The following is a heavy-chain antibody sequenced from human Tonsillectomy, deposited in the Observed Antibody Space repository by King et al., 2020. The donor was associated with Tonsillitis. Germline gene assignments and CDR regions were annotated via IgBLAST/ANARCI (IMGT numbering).Heavy chain of an antibody. CDR1: GFTFSDYY. Sequence: VQLVESGGDLVKPGGSLRLSCAASGFTFSDYYMSWIRQAPGKGLEWVSYISRIGTNIDYADSVKGRFTISRDNAKNSLYLQMSSLGSDDTAVYYCAIRGHYGGYDVFDLWGQGTLVTVSS. J-gene: IGHJ5*02. V-gene: IGHV3-11*01. CDR2: ISRIGTNI. D-gene: IGHD5-12*01. CDR3: AIRGHYGGYDVFDL.